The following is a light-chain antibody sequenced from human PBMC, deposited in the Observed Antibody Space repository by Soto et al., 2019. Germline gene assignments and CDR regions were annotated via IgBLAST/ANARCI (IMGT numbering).Light chain of an antibody. J-gene: IGKJ1*01. CDR3: QQSYSTPRK. CDR2: AAS. V-gene: IGKV1-39*01. Sequence: DIQMTQSPSSLSASVGDRVTITCRASQSISSYLNWYQQKPGKAPKLLIYAASSLQSGVPSRFSGSGSGTDFTLTISSLQPEDFATYYCQQSYSTPRKFGQGTMVDIK. CDR1: QSISSY.